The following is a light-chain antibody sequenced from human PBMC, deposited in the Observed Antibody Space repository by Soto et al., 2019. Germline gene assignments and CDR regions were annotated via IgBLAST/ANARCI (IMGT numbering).Light chain of an antibody. V-gene: IGKV3-15*01. Sequence: IEMTQSPATLSVSPGERATLSCRASQSVSSNLVWYQQKPGQAPRLLIYGASTRVTGIPARFSGSGSGTEFTLTISSLQSEDAAVYYCQQRSNWPPITFGQGTRLEI. J-gene: IGKJ5*01. CDR1: QSVSSN. CDR2: GAS. CDR3: QQRSNWPPIT.